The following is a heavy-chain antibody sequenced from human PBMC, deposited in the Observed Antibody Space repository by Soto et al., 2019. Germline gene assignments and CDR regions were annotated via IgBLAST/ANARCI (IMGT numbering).Heavy chain of an antibody. J-gene: IGHJ3*02. D-gene: IGHD2-21*02. CDR2: IYYSGST. CDR3: ARHEKDCGGDCYLGAFDI. V-gene: IGHV4-59*08. Sequence: QVQLQESGPGLVKPSETLSLTCTVSGGSISSYYWSWIRQPPGKGLELIGYIYYSGSTNYNPSLKSRVTISVDTSKNQFSLKLSSVTAADTAGYYCARHEKDCGGDCYLGAFDIWGQGTMVTVSS. CDR1: GGSISSYY.